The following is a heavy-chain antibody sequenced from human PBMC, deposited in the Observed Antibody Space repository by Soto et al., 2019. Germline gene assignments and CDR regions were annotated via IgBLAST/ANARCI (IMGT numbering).Heavy chain of an antibody. CDR1: GFTFSSYG. Sequence: GGSLRLSCAASGFTFSSYGMHWVRQAPGKGLEWVAVIWYDGSNKYYADSVKGRFTISRDNSKNTLYLQMNSLRAEDTAVYYCARWGEQSQWLVYYYGMDVWGQGTTVTVSS. V-gene: IGHV3-33*01. CDR3: ARWGEQSQWLVYYYGMDV. CDR2: IWYDGSNK. D-gene: IGHD6-19*01. J-gene: IGHJ6*02.